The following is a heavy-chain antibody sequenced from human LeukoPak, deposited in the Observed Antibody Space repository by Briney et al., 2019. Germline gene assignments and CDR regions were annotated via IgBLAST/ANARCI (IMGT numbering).Heavy chain of an antibody. D-gene: IGHD5-18*01. CDR3: ARDTVIAMALFDY. CDR2: INPNSGGT. Sequence: ASVKVSCKASGYTFTGYYMHWVRQAPGQGLEWMGWINPNSGGTNYAQKFQGWVTMTRDTSISTAYMELSRLRSDDTAVYYCARDTVIAMALFDYWGQGTLVTVSS. CDR1: GYTFTGYY. J-gene: IGHJ4*02. V-gene: IGHV1-2*04.